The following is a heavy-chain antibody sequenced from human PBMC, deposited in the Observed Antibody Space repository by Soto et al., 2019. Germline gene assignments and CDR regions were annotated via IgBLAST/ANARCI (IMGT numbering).Heavy chain of an antibody. CDR1: GDSIRDSF. D-gene: IGHD3-10*01. Sequence: PSETLSLTCTVSGDSIRDSFWSWVRQPPGKGLEWIGLVHHTGNTNYNPSLETRVTMLIDASANHFSLTLTSVTSADAAIYYCARGREDHVDHHFGHLFDSWGQGTLVTVSS. CDR2: VHHTGNT. J-gene: IGHJ4*02. V-gene: IGHV4-59*01. CDR3: ARGREDHVDHHFGHLFDS.